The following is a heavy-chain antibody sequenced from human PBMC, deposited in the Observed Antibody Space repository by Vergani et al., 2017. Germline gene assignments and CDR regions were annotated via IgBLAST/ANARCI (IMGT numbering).Heavy chain of an antibody. Sequence: VQLLESGGGLVQPGGSLRLTCAASEFTFSNYAMNWVRQAPGKGLEWVTFIRYDGSNKYYADSVKGRFTISRDNSKNTVYLQMNSLRTGDTAVYYCAKDGLAYGSGSWYYWGRGTLVTVSS. CDR2: IRYDGSNK. J-gene: IGHJ4*02. D-gene: IGHD3-10*01. V-gene: IGHV3-30*02. CDR3: AKDGLAYGSGSWYY. CDR1: EFTFSNYA.